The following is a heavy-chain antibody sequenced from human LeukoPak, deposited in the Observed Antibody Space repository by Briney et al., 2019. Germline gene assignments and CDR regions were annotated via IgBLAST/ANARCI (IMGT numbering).Heavy chain of an antibody. D-gene: IGHD3-22*01. CDR3: ARQGHYYDSSGYPFFDY. V-gene: IGHV5-51*01. CDR1: GYSFTSYW. J-gene: IGHJ4*02. Sequence: GESLKISCKGSGYSFTSYWIGWVRQMPGKGLEWMGIIYPGDSDTRYSPSFQGQVTISADKSISTAYLQWSSLKASDTAMYYCARQGHYYDSSGYPFFDYWGQGTLVTVSS. CDR2: IYPGDSDT.